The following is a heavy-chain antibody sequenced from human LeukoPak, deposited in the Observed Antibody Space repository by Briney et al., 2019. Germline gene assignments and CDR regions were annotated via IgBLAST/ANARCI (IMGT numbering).Heavy chain of an antibody. J-gene: IGHJ4*02. V-gene: IGHV3-53*05. CDR1: GLTVSSSY. CDR3: AGGDFEY. Sequence: GGSLRLSCAASGLTVSSSYMSWVRQAPGKGLEWVSIFFGGGSTYYGDSVKGRFTISRDNSNNTLYLQMNSLRTEDTAVYYCAGGDFEYWGQGTLVTVSS. CDR2: FFGGGST.